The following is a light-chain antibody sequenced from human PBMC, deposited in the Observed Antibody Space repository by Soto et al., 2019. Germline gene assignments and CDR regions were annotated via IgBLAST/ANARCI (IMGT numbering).Light chain of an antibody. CDR2: DAS. Sequence: EIVLTQSPANVYLSPGERATLSCRASQSVNTALAWYQHKPGQAPRLLFYDASNRATGIPPRFSGSGSGTDFTLTISSLEPEDFGVYYCQNRHNWPPATFGQGTRVEIK. J-gene: IGKJ1*01. CDR1: QSVNTA. V-gene: IGKV3-11*01. CDR3: QNRHNWPPAT.